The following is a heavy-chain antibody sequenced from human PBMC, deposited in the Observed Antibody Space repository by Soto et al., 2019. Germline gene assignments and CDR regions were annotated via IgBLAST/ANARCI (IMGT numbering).Heavy chain of an antibody. V-gene: IGHV4-59*01. CDR3: ARGVEGSSYYYYYYMDV. J-gene: IGHJ6*03. Sequence: QVQLQESGPGLVKPSETLSLTCTVSGGSISSYYWSWIRQPPGKGLEWIGYIYYSGSTNYNPSLKSRVTISVDTSKNQFSLKLSSVTAADTAVYYCARGVEGSSYYYYYYMDVWGKGTTVTVSS. CDR1: GGSISSYY. D-gene: IGHD6-6*01. CDR2: IYYSGST.